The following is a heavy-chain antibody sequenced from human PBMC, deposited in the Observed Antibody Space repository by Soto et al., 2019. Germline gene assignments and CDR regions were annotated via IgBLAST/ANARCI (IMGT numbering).Heavy chain of an antibody. J-gene: IGHJ4*02. Sequence: QVQLVQSGAEVKKPGASVKVSCKASGYTFTGYYMHWVRQAPGQGLEWMGWINPNSGGTNYAQKLQGWVTMTRDTSISTAYMELSRLRSDDTAVYYCARAPYSSSPHFDYWGQGTLVTVSS. CDR3: ARAPYSSSPHFDY. CDR2: INPNSGGT. CDR1: GYTFTGYY. D-gene: IGHD6-6*01. V-gene: IGHV1-2*04.